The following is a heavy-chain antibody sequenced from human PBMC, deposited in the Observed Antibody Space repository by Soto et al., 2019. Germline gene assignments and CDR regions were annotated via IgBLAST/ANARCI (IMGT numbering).Heavy chain of an antibody. Sequence: SVKVSCKASGGTFSSYTISWVRQAPGQGLEWMGRIIPILGIANYAQKFQGSVTITADKSTSTAYMELSSLRSEDTAVYYCARDNHYDSCGYYWDYYYGMDVWGPGTTVTVSS. CDR3: ARDNHYDSCGYYWDYYYGMDV. J-gene: IGHJ6*02. V-gene: IGHV1-69*04. D-gene: IGHD3-22*01. CDR2: IIPILGIA. CDR1: GGTFSSYT.